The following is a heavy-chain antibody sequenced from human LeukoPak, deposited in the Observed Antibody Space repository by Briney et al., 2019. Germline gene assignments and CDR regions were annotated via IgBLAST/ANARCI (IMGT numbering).Heavy chain of an antibody. V-gene: IGHV4-34*01. D-gene: IGHD3-9*01. CDR1: GGSFSGYY. CDR3: ARIPYDILTGYPPTWFDP. Sequence: SETLSLTCAVYGGSFSGYYWSWIRQPPGKGLEWIGEINHSGSTKYNPSLKSRVTISVDTSKNQFSLKLSSVTAADTAVYYCARIPYDILTGYPPTWFDPWGQGTLVTVSS. J-gene: IGHJ5*02. CDR2: INHSGST.